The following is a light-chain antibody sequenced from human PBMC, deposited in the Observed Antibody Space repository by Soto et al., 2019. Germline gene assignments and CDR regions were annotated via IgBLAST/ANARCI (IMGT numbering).Light chain of an antibody. CDR2: GAS. CDR3: QQYVSSPRT. V-gene: IGKV3-20*01. CDR1: QSVSRSY. Sequence: EIVLTQSPGTLSLSPGERATLSCRASQSVSRSYLAWYQQKPGQAPRLLIYGASSRASGIPDTFSGSGSGTDFTLTISRLEPEDFAVYYCQQYVSSPRTFGLGTKVEI. J-gene: IGKJ1*01.